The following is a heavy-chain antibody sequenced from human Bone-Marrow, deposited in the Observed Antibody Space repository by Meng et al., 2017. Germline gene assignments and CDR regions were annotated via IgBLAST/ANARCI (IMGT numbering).Heavy chain of an antibody. Sequence: QVQLVQSGAEGEKPGASVKLCCKASAYNSLDYYIPWVRRAPEQGLEWMGRINPKSGDAHYAQKFQARVTMTGDTSISTAYTELSGLRSDDTAMYYCARDEDISAAGKLFGDYWGQGTLVTVSS. J-gene: IGHJ4*02. V-gene: IGHV1-2*06. CDR3: ARDEDISAAGKLFGDY. CDR2: INPKSGDA. CDR1: AYNSLDYY. D-gene: IGHD6-25*01.